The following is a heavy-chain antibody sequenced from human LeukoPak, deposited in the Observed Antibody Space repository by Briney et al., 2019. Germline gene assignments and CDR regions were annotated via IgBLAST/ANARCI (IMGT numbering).Heavy chain of an antibody. CDR1: GGSISSYY. J-gene: IGHJ3*02. CDR2: IYISGST. CDR3: AREFWNYRSGNLQAFHI. V-gene: IGHV4-4*07. D-gene: IGHD3-10*01. Sequence: PSETLSLTCTVSGGSISSYYWSWTRQPAGKGLEWIGRIYISGSTNYNPSLKSRVTISEDTSKNQFSLRLNSVTAADTAVYYCAREFWNYRSGNLQAFHIWGQGTMVTVSS.